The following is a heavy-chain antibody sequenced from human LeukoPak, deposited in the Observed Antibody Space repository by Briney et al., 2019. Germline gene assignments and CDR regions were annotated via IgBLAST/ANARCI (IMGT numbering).Heavy chain of an antibody. CDR3: ARDLEGGAFDY. Sequence: SETLSLTCTVSGGSISSSSDYWGWIRQPPGKGLEWIGSIYYSGSTYYNPSLKSRVTISVDTSKNQFSLKLSSVTAADTAVYYCARDLEGGAFDYWGQGTLVTVSS. D-gene: IGHD4/OR15-4a*01. V-gene: IGHV4-39*07. J-gene: IGHJ4*02. CDR1: GGSISSSSDY. CDR2: IYYSGST.